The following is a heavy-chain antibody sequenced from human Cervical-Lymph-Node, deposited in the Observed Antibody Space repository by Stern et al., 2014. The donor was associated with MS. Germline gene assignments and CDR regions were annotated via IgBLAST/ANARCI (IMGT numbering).Heavy chain of an antibody. CDR1: GGSFSGYY. J-gene: IGHJ5*02. CDR2: INHSGST. CDR3: ARSAGSWFDP. V-gene: IGHV4-34*01. Sequence: QVQLQQWCAGLLKPSETLSLTCAVYGGSFSGYYWSWIRQPPGKGLEWIGEINHSGSTNYNPSLKSLVTISVDTSKNQFSLKLSSVTAADTAVYYCARSAGSWFDPWGQGTLVTVSS.